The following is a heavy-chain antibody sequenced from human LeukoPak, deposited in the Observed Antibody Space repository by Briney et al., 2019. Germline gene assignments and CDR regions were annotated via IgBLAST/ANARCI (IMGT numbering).Heavy chain of an antibody. J-gene: IGHJ4*02. V-gene: IGHV1-2*06. CDR3: ARSGAYGFRSGYYYVMY. D-gene: IGHD3-22*01. CDR2: INPNSGGT. CDR1: GYTFTGYY. Sequence: ASVKVSCKASGYTFTGYYMHWVRQAPGQGLEWMGRINPNSGGTNYAQKFQGRVTMTRDTSISTAYMELSRLRSDDTAVYYCARSGAYGFRSGYYYVMYWGQGTLVTVSS.